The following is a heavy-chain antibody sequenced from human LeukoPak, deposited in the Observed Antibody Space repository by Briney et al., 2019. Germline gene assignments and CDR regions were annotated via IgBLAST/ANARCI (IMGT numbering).Heavy chain of an antibody. CDR1: GGSISSGGYY. V-gene: IGHV4-31*03. D-gene: IGHD6-6*01. CDR3: ARVQLPYGHFDY. Sequence: PSRTLSLTCTVSGGSISSGGYYWSWIRQHPGKGLEWIGYIYYSGSTYYNPSLKSRVTISVDTSKNQFSLKLSSVTAADTAVYYCARVQLPYGHFDYWGQGTLVTVSS. CDR2: IYYSGST. J-gene: IGHJ4*02.